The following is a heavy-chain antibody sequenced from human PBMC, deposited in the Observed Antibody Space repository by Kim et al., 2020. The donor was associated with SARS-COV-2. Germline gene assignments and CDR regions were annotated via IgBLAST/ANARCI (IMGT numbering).Heavy chain of an antibody. CDR2: IFPDDSDT. CDR3: ARRGFYAGYFDP. V-gene: IGHV5-51*01. CDR1: GYTFTNYW. D-gene: IGHD5-18*01. J-gene: IGHJ5*02. Sequence: GESLKISCKASGYTFTNYWIGWVRQLPGKGLEWMAIIFPDDSDTRYSPSFQGQVTISVDRSINTAYLQWSSLKASDTAIYYCARRGFYAGYFDPWGQGTLVTVSS.